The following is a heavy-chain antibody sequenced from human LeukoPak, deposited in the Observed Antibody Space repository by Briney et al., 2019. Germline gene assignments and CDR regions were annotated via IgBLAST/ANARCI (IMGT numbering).Heavy chain of an antibody. J-gene: IGHJ4*02. CDR2: IWYDGSNK. Sequence: GGSLRLSCATSGFTFSSSGMHWVRQAPGKGLEWVALIWYDGSNKNYADSVKGRFTISRDNSKNTLYPQMNSLRAEDTAVYYCARDRGTAVSGFGYWGQGTLVTVSS. CDR3: ARDRGTAVSGFGY. CDR1: GFTFSSSG. D-gene: IGHD6-19*01. V-gene: IGHV3-33*01.